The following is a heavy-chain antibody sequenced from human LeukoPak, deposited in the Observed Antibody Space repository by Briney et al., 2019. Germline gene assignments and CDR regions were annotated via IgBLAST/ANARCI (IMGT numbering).Heavy chain of an antibody. J-gene: IGHJ4*02. V-gene: IGHV3-33*08. Sequence: GRSLRLSCAASGFTFSSYDIHWVRQAPGKGLEWVAVIWYDGSNKYYADSVKGRFTISRDNSKNTLYLQMSSLRAEDTAVYFCAAPVTTGGSTAGLDFWGQGTLVTVSS. CDR2: IWYDGSNK. CDR3: AAPVTTGGSTAGLDF. CDR1: GFTFSSYD. D-gene: IGHD4-17*01.